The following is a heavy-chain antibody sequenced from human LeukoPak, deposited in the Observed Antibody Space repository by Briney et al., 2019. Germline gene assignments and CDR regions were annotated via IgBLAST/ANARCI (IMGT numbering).Heavy chain of an antibody. J-gene: IGHJ4*02. V-gene: IGHV3-30*03. CDR2: ISYDGSNK. CDR1: GFTFSSYG. Sequence: QSGGFLRLSCAASGFTFSSYGMHWVRQAPGKGLEWVAVISYDGSNKYYADSVKGRFTISRDNSKNTLYLQMNSLRAEDTAVFYCARDQYDTWSRRGNFDSWGQGTLVIVSS. D-gene: IGHD3/OR15-3a*01. CDR3: ARDQYDTWSRRGNFDS.